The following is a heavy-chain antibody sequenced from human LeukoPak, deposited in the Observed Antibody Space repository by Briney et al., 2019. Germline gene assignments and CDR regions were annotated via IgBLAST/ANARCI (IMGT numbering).Heavy chain of an antibody. CDR2: ISAYNGNT. Sequence: GASVKVSCKASGYTFTSYGISWVRQAPGQGLEWMGWISAYNGNTNYAQKLQGRVTMTTDTSTSTAYMELRSLRSDDTAVYYCARQGSSSPRYNWFDPWGQGTLVTVSS. J-gene: IGHJ5*02. CDR3: ARQGSSSPRYNWFDP. V-gene: IGHV1-18*01. CDR1: GYTFTSYG. D-gene: IGHD6-13*01.